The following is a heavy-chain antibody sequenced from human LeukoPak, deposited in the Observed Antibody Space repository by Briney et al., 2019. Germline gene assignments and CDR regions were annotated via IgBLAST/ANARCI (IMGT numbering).Heavy chain of an antibody. CDR1: GGSFSGYY. J-gene: IGHJ4*02. Sequence: SETLSLTCAVYGGSFSGYYWSWIRQPPGKGLEWIEEINHSGSTNYNPSLKSRVTISVDTSKNQFSLKLSSVTAADTAVYYCARSPPILIAVAGTEKPKYYFDYWGQGTLVTVSS. CDR3: ARSPPILIAVAGTEKPKYYFDY. V-gene: IGHV4-34*01. CDR2: INHSGST. D-gene: IGHD6-19*01.